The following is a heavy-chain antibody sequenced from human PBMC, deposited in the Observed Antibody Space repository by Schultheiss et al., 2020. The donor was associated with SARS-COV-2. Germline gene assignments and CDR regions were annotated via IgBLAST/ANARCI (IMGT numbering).Heavy chain of an antibody. CDR1: GFTFTSSA. CDR3: ARGGSTAVEFDY. CDR2: IVVGSGNT. D-gene: IGHD3-16*01. J-gene: IGHJ4*02. Sequence: SVKVSCKASGFTFTSSAVQWVRQARGQRLEWIGWIVVGSGNTNYAQKFQGRVTITADESTSTAYMELSSLRAEDTAVYYCARGGSTAVEFDYWGQGTLVTVSS. V-gene: IGHV1-58*01.